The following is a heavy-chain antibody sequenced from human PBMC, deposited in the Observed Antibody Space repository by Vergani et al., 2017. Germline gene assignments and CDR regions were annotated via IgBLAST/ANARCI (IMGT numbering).Heavy chain of an antibody. CDR2: INWNGGST. CDR1: GFTFDDYG. D-gene: IGHD3-10*01. V-gene: IGHV3-20*04. CDR3: ARLYGSGGYLYYYGMDV. J-gene: IGHJ6*02. Sequence: EVQLVESGGGVVRPGGSLRLSCAASGFTFDDYGMSWVRQAPGKGLEWVSGINWNGGSTGYADSVKGRFTISRDNAKNSLYLQMNSLRAEDTALYYCARLYGSGGYLYYYGMDVWGQGTTVTVSS.